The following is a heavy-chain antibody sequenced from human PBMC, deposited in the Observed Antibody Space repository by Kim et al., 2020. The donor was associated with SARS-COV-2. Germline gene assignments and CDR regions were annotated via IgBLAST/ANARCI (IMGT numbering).Heavy chain of an antibody. CDR2: INHSGST. J-gene: IGHJ6*02. CDR3: ARVRSSRFIIFYYYGMDV. V-gene: IGHV4-34*01. D-gene: IGHD6-13*01. Sequence: SETLSLTCAVYGGSFSGYYWSWIRQPPGKGLEWIGEINHSGSTNYNPSLKSRVTISVDTSKNQFSLKLSSVTAADTAVYYCARVRSSRFIIFYYYGMDVWGQGTTGTGSS. CDR1: GGSFSGYY.